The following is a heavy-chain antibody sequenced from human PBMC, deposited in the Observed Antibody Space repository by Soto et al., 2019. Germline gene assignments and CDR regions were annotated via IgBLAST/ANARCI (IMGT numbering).Heavy chain of an antibody. Sequence: EVQLVESGGGLVQPGGSLRLSCAASGFTFSSDSMTWVRQAPGKGLEWVSYISSSGSTIYYADSVKGRFTISRDNAQNSLFLQMISLRAEDTAVYYCARDERAYGADALDIWGQGTMVTVSS. V-gene: IGHV3-48*01. CDR3: ARDERAYGADALDI. CDR1: GFTFSSDS. D-gene: IGHD4-17*01. J-gene: IGHJ3*02. CDR2: ISSSGSTI.